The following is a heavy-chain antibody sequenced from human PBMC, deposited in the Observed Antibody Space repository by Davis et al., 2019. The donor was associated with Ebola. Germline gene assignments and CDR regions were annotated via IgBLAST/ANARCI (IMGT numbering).Heavy chain of an antibody. CDR1: GFTFSSYS. CDR3: ARDRRLRFRNPSYGMDV. J-gene: IGHJ6*02. V-gene: IGHV3-21*04. CDR2: ISSNSYI. D-gene: IGHD5-12*01. Sequence: PGGSLRLSCAASGFTFSSYSMNWVRQAPGKGLEWVSSISSNSYIYYADSVKGRFTISRDNAKNSLYLQMNSLRAEDTAVYYCARDRRLRFRNPSYGMDVWGQGTTVTVSS.